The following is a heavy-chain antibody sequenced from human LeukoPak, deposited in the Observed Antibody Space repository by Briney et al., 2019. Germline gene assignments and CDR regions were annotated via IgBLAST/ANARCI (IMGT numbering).Heavy chain of an antibody. V-gene: IGHV3-23*01. Sequence: PGGSLRLSCAASGFTFSSYGMSWVRQAPGKGLEWVSAISGSGGSTYYADSVKGRFTISRDNSKNTLYLQMNSLRAEDTAVYYCAMQWIVLTCFDSWGQGTLVTVSS. D-gene: IGHD6-19*01. CDR2: ISGSGGST. CDR1: GFTFSSYG. J-gene: IGHJ4*02. CDR3: AMQWIVLTCFDS.